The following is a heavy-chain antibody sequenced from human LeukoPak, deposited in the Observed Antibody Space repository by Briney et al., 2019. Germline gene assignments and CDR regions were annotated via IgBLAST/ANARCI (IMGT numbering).Heavy chain of an antibody. CDR1: GYTLTELS. D-gene: IGHD6-19*01. V-gene: IGHV1-24*01. Sequence: ASVTVSCKVSGYTLTELSMHWVRQAPGKGLEWMGGFDPEDGETIYAQKFQGRVTMTEDTSTDTAYMELSSLRSEDTAVYYCATDSPGIAVAGGHNWFDPWGQGTLVTVSS. CDR2: FDPEDGET. CDR3: ATDSPGIAVAGGHNWFDP. J-gene: IGHJ5*02.